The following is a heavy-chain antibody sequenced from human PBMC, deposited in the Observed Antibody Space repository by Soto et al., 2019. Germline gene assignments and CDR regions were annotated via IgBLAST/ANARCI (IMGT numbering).Heavy chain of an antibody. D-gene: IGHD2-2*01. J-gene: IGHJ5*02. Sequence: EVQLLESGGGLVQPGGSLRLSCAASGFTFSSYAMSWVRQAPGKGLEWVSAISGSGSSPYYADSVKGRFTISRDNSKNTRYMQMNSLRAEDTAVYYCARGFGTSCYACWFDPWGQGTVVTVSS. CDR1: GFTFSSYA. CDR2: ISGSGSSP. CDR3: ARGFGTSCYACWFDP. V-gene: IGHV3-23*01.